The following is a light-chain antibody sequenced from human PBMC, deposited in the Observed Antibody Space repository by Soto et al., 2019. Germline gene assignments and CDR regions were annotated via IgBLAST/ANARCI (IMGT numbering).Light chain of an antibody. CDR1: QSLLYSSNNKNY. Sequence: DIVMTQSPDSLAVSMGERATINCKSSQSLLYSSNNKNYLAWYQQKPGQPPKLLIYWASTWESGVPDRFSGSESGTDFTLTISSLQAEDVAVYYCQQYYSAPPTFGPGTKVDIK. CDR3: QQYYSAPPT. J-gene: IGKJ3*01. CDR2: WAS. V-gene: IGKV4-1*01.